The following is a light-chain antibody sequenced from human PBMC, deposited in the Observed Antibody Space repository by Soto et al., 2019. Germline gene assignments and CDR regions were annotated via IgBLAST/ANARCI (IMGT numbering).Light chain of an antibody. CDR2: GAS. CDR3: QQRSNWPIT. CDR1: QSISDT. J-gene: IGKJ5*01. V-gene: IGKV3-15*01. Sequence: EIVMTQSPATLSVSPWGRATLSCRASQSISDTLAWYQQKPGQAPRLLIHGASTRATGFPARFSGSGSGTDFTLTISSLEPEDFAVYYCQQRSNWPITFGQGTRLEIK.